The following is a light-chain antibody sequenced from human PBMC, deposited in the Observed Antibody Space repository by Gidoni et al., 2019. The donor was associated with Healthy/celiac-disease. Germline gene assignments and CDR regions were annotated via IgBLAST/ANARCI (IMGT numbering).Light chain of an antibody. CDR2: DVS. Sequence: QSALTPPASVSGSPGQSIPISCTATSSDVGGYNYVSWYQQHPGKAPKLMIYDVSNRPSGVSKRFSGSKAGNTASLTISGLQAEDEADYYCSSYTSSSTQVFGTGTKVTVL. CDR3: SSYTSSSTQV. CDR1: SSDVGGYNY. J-gene: IGLJ1*01. V-gene: IGLV2-14*03.